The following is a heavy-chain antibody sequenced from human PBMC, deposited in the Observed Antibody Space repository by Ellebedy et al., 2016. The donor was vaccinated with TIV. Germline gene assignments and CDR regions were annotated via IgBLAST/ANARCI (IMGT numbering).Heavy chain of an antibody. V-gene: IGHV3-73*01. CDR2: IRSKADTYAT. J-gene: IGHJ4*02. CDR1: GFTFSGSA. Sequence: GGSLRLSXAASGFTFSGSAMHWVRQASGKGLEWLGRIRSKADTYATVYAVSVKGRFTISRDDSRNTAYLQMNSLKTEDTAVYYCAYEGFDYWGQGTLVTVSS. CDR3: AYEGFDY. D-gene: IGHD2-21*01.